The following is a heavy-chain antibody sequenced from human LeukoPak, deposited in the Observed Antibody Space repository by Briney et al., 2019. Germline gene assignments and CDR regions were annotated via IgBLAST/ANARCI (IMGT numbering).Heavy chain of an antibody. CDR3: ARDPGYYYYGMDV. Sequence: GGSLRLSRAVTGFNLRTYWIHWVRHSPGRGLEWVARINGEGSRISYADPVRGRFTISRDNAKNTAYLQMNSLRAEDTALYYCARDPGYYYYGMDVWGQGTTVVVSS. V-gene: IGHV3-74*01. CDR2: INGEGSRI. J-gene: IGHJ6*02. CDR1: GFNLRTYW.